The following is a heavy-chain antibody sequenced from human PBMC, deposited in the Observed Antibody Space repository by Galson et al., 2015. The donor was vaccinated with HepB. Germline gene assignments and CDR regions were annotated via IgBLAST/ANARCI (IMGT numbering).Heavy chain of an antibody. CDR2: INTNTGNP. D-gene: IGHD4-23*01. J-gene: IGHJ2*01. V-gene: IGHV7-4-1*02. Sequence: SVKVSCKASGYTFTSYAMNWVRQAPGQGLEWMGWINTNTGNPTYAQGFTGRFVFSLDTSVSTAYLQISSLKAEDTAVYYCARDVPTTVVTPNWYFDLWGRGTLVTVSS. CDR1: GYTFTSYA. CDR3: ARDVPTTVVTPNWYFDL.